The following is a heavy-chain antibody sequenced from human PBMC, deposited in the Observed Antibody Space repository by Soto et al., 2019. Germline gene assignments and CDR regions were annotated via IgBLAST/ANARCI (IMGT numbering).Heavy chain of an antibody. J-gene: IGHJ6*02. CDR2: INPNSGGT. CDR1: GYTFTGYY. V-gene: IGHV1-2*04. Sequence: GASVKGSCKASGYTFTGYYMHWVRQAPGQGLEWMGWINPNSGGTNYAQKFQGWVTMTRDTSISTAYMELSRLRSDDTAVYYCARAARPCAYDYGMDVWGQGTTVTVSS. CDR3: ARAARPCAYDYGMDV. D-gene: IGHD6-6*01.